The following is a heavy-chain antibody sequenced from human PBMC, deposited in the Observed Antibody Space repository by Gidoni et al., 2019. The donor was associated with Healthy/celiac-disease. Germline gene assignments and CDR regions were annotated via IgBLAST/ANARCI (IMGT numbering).Heavy chain of an antibody. CDR3: ARDLVGATEGVDY. V-gene: IGHV3-66*01. CDR1: GSTVSINY. J-gene: IGHJ4*02. Sequence: EVQLVESGGGLVQPGGSLRLSCAASGSTVSINYMSWVRQAPGKGLEWVSVIYSGGSTYYADSVKGRFTISRDNSKNTLYLQMNSLRAEDTAVYYCARDLVGATEGVDYWGQGTLVTVSS. D-gene: IGHD1-26*01. CDR2: IYSGGST.